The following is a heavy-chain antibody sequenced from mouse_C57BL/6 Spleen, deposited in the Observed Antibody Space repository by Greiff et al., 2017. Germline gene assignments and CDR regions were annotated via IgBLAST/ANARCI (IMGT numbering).Heavy chain of an antibody. J-gene: IGHJ2*01. CDR3: ARRNDGYYVPFDY. CDR1: GYAFSSYW. D-gene: IGHD2-3*01. V-gene: IGHV1-80*01. CDR2: IYPGDGDT. Sequence: QVQLQQSGAELVKPGASVKISCKASGYAFSSYWMNWVKQRPGKGLEWIGQIYPGDGDTNYNGKFKGKATLTADKSSSTAYMQLSSLTSEDSAVYFCARRNDGYYVPFDYWGQGTTLTVSS.